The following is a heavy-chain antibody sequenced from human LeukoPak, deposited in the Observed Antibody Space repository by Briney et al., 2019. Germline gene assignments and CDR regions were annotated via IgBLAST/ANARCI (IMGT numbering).Heavy chain of an antibody. CDR1: GGSISSYY. D-gene: IGHD3-22*01. CDR2: IYYSGST. CDR3: ARVDYYDSSPFDY. V-gene: IGHV4-59*01. Sequence: SETLSLTCTVSGGSISSYYWSWIRQPPGKGLEWIGYIYYSGSTNYNPSLKSRVTISVDTSKNQFSLKLSSATAADTAVYYCARVDYYDSSPFDYWGQGTLVTVSS. J-gene: IGHJ4*02.